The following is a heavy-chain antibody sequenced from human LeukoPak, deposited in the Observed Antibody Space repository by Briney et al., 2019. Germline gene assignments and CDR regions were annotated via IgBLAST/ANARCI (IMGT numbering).Heavy chain of an antibody. D-gene: IGHD3-16*01. CDR3: ARAERGGLPHCDY. CDR1: GFTLSRYA. J-gene: IGHJ4*02. V-gene: IGHV3-23*01. Sequence: GGSLRLSCAASGFTLSRYAMTWVRQAPGKGPEWVSAISGSDGSTHYADSVKGRFTISRDNSKNTLYLQMNSLRAEDTAVYYCARAERGGLPHCDYWGQGTLVTVSS. CDR2: ISGSDGST.